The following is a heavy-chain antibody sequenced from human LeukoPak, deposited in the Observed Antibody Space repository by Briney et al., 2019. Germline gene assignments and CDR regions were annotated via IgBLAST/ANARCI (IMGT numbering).Heavy chain of an antibody. CDR3: ARAGGRSWFDP. CDR1: GGTFSSYA. V-gene: IGHV1-2*02. Sequence: GASVKVSCKASGGTFSSYAFSWVRQAPGQGLEWMGWINPNSGGTNYAQKFQGRVTMTTDTSMSTAYMELSRLTSDDTAVYYCARAGGRSWFDPWGQGTLVTVSS. J-gene: IGHJ5*02. CDR2: INPNSGGT.